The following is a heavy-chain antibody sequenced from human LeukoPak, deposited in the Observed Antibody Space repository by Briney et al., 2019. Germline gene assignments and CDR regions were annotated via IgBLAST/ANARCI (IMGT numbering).Heavy chain of an antibody. V-gene: IGHV1-18*04. CDR1: GYSFTDYY. CDR2: ISAYNGNT. D-gene: IGHD3-22*01. Sequence: ASVKVSCKASGYSFTDYYIHWVRQAPGQGLEWMGWISAYNGNTNYAQKLQGRVTMTTDTSTSTAYMELRSLRSDDTAVYYCARETSSGYYDSSGSNYYYYGMDVWGQGTTVTVSS. CDR3: ARETSSGYYDSSGSNYYYYGMDV. J-gene: IGHJ6*02.